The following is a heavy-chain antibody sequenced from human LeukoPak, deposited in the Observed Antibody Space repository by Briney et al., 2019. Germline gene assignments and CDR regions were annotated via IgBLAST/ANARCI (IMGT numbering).Heavy chain of an antibody. CDR3: ARDIFAGQGSYFDY. Sequence: PGGSLRLSCAASGFTFSSYGMHWVRQAPGKGLEWVAVIWYDGSNKYYADSVKGRFTISRDNSKNTLYLQMNSLRAEDTAAYYCARDIFAGQGSYFDYWGQGTLVTVSS. CDR2: IWYDGSNK. D-gene: IGHD3-3*02. J-gene: IGHJ4*02. CDR1: GFTFSSYG. V-gene: IGHV3-33*01.